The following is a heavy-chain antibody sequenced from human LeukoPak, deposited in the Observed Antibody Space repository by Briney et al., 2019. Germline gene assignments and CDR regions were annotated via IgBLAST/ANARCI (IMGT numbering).Heavy chain of an antibody. CDR3: VKDMGFDLLKDAFHV. CDR1: GFSLEDYA. Sequence: GRSLRLSCVGSGFSLEDYAMHWVRQVPGKGPEWVSSISWDSGNQAYTDSVKGRFTISRDNGKNSLYLQMNSLRPEDTAFYYCVKDMGFDLLKDAFHVWGQGTLVTVSS. CDR2: ISWDSGNQ. J-gene: IGHJ3*01. V-gene: IGHV3-9*01. D-gene: IGHD3-9*01.